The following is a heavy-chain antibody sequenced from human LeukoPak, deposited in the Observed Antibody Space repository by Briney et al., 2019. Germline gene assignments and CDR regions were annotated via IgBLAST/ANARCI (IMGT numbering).Heavy chain of an antibody. CDR2: IKGGGSST. CDR1: GFTFSTYW. V-gene: IGHV3-74*01. D-gene: IGHD1-26*01. J-gene: IGHJ5*02. CDR3: ARDRSPGWFDP. Sequence: GGSLRLSCAASGFTFSTYWMHWVRQAPGKGLVWVSRIKGGGSSTSYADSVKGRFAISRDNAKNTLYLQMNSLRAEDTAVYYCARDRSPGWFDPWGQGTLVTVSS.